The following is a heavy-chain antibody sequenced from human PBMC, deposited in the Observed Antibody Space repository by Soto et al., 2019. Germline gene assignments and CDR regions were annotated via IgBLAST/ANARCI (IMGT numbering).Heavy chain of an antibody. J-gene: IGHJ4*02. Sequence: HPGGSLRLSCAASGFTYSNYAMTWVRQAPGKGLEWVSGISGSGRMTYYADSVKGHFTISRDNSKNTVYLQMNNLRAEDTAVYYCAPETEETRKVPIPEDYWGQGSLVTVS. CDR1: GFTYSNYA. V-gene: IGHV3-23*01. CDR2: ISGSGRMT. CDR3: APETEETRKVPIPEDY.